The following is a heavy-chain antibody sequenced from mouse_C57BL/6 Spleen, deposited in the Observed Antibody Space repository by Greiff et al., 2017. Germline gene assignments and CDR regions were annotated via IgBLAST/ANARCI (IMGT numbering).Heavy chain of an antibody. CDR2: ISYSGST. Sequence: EVKLEESGPGMVKPSQSLSLTCTVTGYSITSGYDWHWIRHFPGNKLEWMGDISYSGSTNYNPPLNSRISITHDTSKHHFFLKLNSVTTEDTATYYGAREGYYGSSRGWYFDVWGTGTTVTVSS. V-gene: IGHV3-1*01. D-gene: IGHD1-1*01. CDR1: GYSITSGYD. J-gene: IGHJ1*03. CDR3: AREGYYGSSRGWYFDV.